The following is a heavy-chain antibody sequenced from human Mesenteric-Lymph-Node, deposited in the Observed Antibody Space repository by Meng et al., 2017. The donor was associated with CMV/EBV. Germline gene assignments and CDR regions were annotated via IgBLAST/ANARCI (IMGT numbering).Heavy chain of an antibody. D-gene: IGHD2-2*02. CDR3: ARAMGCSSTSCYTDVNWLDP. CDR1: RYA. J-gene: IGHJ5*02. Sequence: RYAIRWGRQAPGQGLEWMGGIIPILGIANYAQKFQGRGTITADKSTSTAYMELSSLRSEDTAVYYCARAMGCSSTSCYTDVNWLDPWGQGTLVTVSS. CDR2: IIPILGIA. V-gene: IGHV1-69*10.